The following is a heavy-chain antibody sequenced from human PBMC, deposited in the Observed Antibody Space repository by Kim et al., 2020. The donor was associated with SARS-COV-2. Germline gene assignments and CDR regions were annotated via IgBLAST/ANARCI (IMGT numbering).Heavy chain of an antibody. D-gene: IGHD3-16*01. CDR2: IKSKADGGTT. Sequence: GGSLRLSCAASQFTFNYAWMSWVRQAPGKGLEWVGRIKSKADGGTTDYAAPVKGRFSISRDDSENTLYLQMDSLKSEDTAIYFCVTGGHTDYYYGMDVWGQGTTVIVSS. CDR1: QFTFNYAW. J-gene: IGHJ6*02. CDR3: VTGGHTDYYYGMDV. V-gene: IGHV3-15*01.